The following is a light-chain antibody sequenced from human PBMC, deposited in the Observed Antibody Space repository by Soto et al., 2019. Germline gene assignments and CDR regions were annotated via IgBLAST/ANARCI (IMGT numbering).Light chain of an antibody. J-gene: IGKJ4*01. CDR3: QQRYNSLT. CDR2: DVS. Sequence: EIVMTQSPATLSVSPGERVTLPCRASQSVSSNLAWYQQRPGQAPRLLIYDVSSRATGIPARFSGSGSGTDFTLTISSLEPEDFAVYYCQQRYNSLTFGGGTKVDIK. CDR1: QSVSSN. V-gene: IGKV3D-15*01.